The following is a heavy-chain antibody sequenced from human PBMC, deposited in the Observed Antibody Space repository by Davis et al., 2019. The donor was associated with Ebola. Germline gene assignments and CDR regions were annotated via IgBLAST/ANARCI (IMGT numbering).Heavy chain of an antibody. CDR1: GYTFTGYY. D-gene: IGHD1-26*01. V-gene: IGHV1-2*04. Sequence: ASVKVSCKASGYTFTGYYMHWVRQAPGQGLEWMGWINPNSGGTNYAQKFQGWVTMTRDTSISTAYMELSRLRSDDTAVYYCARPGSDYYGMDVWGQGTTVTVSS. CDR3: ARPGSDYYGMDV. CDR2: INPNSGGT. J-gene: IGHJ6*02.